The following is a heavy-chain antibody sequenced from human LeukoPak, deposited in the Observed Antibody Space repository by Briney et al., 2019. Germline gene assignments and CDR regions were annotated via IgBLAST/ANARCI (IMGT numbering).Heavy chain of an antibody. CDR2: IKQDGSEK. J-gene: IGHJ4*02. D-gene: IGHD5-24*01. CDR3: ARDLRGRDGYNVN. Sequence: PGGSLRLSCAASGFTFSSYWMSWVRQAPGKGLEWVANIKQDGSEKYYVDSVKGRFTISRDNAKNTLYLQMNSLRAEDTAVYYCARDLRGRDGYNVNWGQGTQVTVSS. CDR1: GFTFSSYW. V-gene: IGHV3-7*01.